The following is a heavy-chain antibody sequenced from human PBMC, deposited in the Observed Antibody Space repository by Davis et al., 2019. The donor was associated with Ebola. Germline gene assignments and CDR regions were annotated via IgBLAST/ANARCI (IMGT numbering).Heavy chain of an antibody. CDR2: NYTRGST. CDR3: ARIFCIGGRCHPDY. J-gene: IGHJ4*02. Sequence: SETLSLTCTVSGGSITSDNYYWSWIRQPAGKGLEWIGHNYTRGSTSYSPSLKSRVTISVDTSKNQFSLKLSSVTAADTAVYYCARIFCIGGRCHPDYWGQGTLVTVSS. CDR1: GGSITSDNYY. V-gene: IGHV4-61*09. D-gene: IGHD2-15*01.